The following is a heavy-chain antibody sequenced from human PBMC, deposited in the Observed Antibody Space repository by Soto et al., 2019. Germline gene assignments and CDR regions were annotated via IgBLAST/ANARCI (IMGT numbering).Heavy chain of an antibody. J-gene: IGHJ6*02. V-gene: IGHV3-23*01. CDR1: GFTFSSYA. Sequence: EVQLLDSGGALVQPGGSLRLSCSASGFTFSSYAMSWVRQAPGKAPEWVSAISGSGGSTYYADSVKGRLTISRDNSKDTLYRLMNTMTAADTAVYYCAKDGSRWNASWGVDVWGQGTTVTVCS. D-gene: IGHD1-1*01. CDR2: ISGSGGST. CDR3: AKDGSRWNASWGVDV.